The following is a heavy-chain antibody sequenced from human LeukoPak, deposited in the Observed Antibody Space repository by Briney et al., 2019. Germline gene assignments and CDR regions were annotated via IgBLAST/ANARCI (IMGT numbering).Heavy chain of an antibody. CDR3: AKDWDDYYGSGSYFDY. V-gene: IGHV3-30*02. J-gene: IGHJ4*02. CDR2: IRYDGSNK. D-gene: IGHD3-10*01. CDR1: GFTFSSYG. Sequence: GGSLRLSCAASGFTFSSYGMHWVRQAPGKGLEWVAFIRYDGSNKYYADSVKGRFTISRDNSKNALYLQMNSLRAEDTAVYYCAKDWDDYYGSGSYFDYWGQGTLVTVSS.